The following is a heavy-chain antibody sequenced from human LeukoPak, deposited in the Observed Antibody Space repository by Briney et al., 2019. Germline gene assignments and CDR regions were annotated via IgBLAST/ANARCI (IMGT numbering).Heavy chain of an antibody. CDR3: ARVGRLWFGTKGWFDP. V-gene: IGHV4-34*01. D-gene: IGHD3-10*01. J-gene: IGHJ5*02. Sequence: PSETLSLTCAVYGGSFSGYYWSWIRQPPGKGLEWIGEINHSGSTNYNPSLKSRVPISVDTSKNQFSLKLSSVTAADTAVYYCARVGRLWFGTKGWFDPWGQGTLVTVSS. CDR1: GGSFSGYY. CDR2: INHSGST.